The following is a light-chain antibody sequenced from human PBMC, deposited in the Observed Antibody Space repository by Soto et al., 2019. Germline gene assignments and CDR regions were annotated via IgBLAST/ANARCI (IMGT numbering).Light chain of an antibody. V-gene: IGLV2-14*01. CDR2: DVS. J-gene: IGLJ1*01. Sequence: QSVLSQPAPRSGSPGQSITISRTGASSDVGGNNYVSWYQQYPGKAPKLMVCDVSNRPSGVSNRFSGSKSGNTASLTISGLQAEDEADYYCSSFTGTSYVFGTGTKVTVL. CDR3: SSFTGTSYV. CDR1: SSDVGGNNY.